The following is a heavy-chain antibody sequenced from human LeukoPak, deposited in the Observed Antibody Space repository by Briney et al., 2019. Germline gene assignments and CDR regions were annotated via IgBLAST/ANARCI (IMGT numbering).Heavy chain of an antibody. J-gene: IGHJ6*03. CDR3: ARAVCPTIKFCDSSYFMDV. Sequence: PGGSLRLSCAASGFSFDDLGMTWVRQVPGKGLEWVAGINWSGASTGYADSVRGRFTISRDNAKNSLYLQMNSLRAEDTALYYCARAVCPTIKFCDSSYFMDVWGKGTTVNVS. V-gene: IGHV3-20*04. D-gene: IGHD6-6*01. CDR1: GFSFDDLG. CDR2: INWSGAST.